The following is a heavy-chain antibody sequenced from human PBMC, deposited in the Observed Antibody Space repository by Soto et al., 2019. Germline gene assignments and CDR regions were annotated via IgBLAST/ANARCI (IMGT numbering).Heavy chain of an antibody. CDR3: ARDSAGSTRPPPFDY. D-gene: IGHD6-13*01. CDR1: GFTFSSYA. Sequence: VGSLRLSCAASGFTFSSYAMSWVRQAPGKGLEWVSRINGDGSSTSHADSVKGRFSISRDNAKNMVYLQMNSLGVEDTAVYYCARDSAGSTRPPPFDYWGRGNLVTVSS. V-gene: IGHV3-74*01. CDR2: INGDGSST. J-gene: IGHJ4*01.